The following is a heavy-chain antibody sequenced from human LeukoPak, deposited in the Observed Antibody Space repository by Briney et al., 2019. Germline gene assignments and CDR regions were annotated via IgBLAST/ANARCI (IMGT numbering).Heavy chain of an antibody. V-gene: IGHV3-7*01. Sequence: QTGGSLRLSCAASGFTFSSYWMSWVRQAPGKGLEWVANIKQDGSEKYYVDSVKGRFTISRDNAKNSLYLQMNSLRAEDTAVYYCARDHTYDFWSASWFFDLWGRGTLVTVSS. CDR2: IKQDGSEK. D-gene: IGHD3-3*01. J-gene: IGHJ2*01. CDR3: ARDHTYDFWSASWFFDL. CDR1: GFTFSSYW.